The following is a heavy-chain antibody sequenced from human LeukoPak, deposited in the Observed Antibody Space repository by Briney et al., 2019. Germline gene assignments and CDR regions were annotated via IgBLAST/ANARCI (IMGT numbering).Heavy chain of an antibody. V-gene: IGHV4-59*12. D-gene: IGHD6-19*01. J-gene: IGHJ5*02. CDR3: AREGYSSGWYSDRNWFDP. CDR1: GGSISSYY. CDR2: IYYSGST. Sequence: SETLSLTCTVSGGSISSYYWSWIRQPPGKGLEWIGYIYYSGSTDYNPSLESRVTISVDTSKNQFSLKLSSVTAADTAVYYCAREGYSSGWYSDRNWFDPWGQGTLVTVSS.